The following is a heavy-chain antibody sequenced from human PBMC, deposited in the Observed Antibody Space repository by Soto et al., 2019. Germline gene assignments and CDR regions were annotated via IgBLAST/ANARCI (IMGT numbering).Heavy chain of an antibody. J-gene: IGHJ3*02. Sequence: QVQLQESGPGLMKPSETLSLTCTVAGGSLTDHYWNWFRQSPGRGLQWIGYVYYSGATSYNPSLTSRVTMTVDTSKNQFSLKLRSVTAADTAVYFCARGNDSKSSTFDIWGQGTMVSVSS. CDR2: VYYSGAT. CDR3: ARGNDSKSSTFDI. V-gene: IGHV4-59*11. D-gene: IGHD3-16*01. CDR1: GGSLTDHY.